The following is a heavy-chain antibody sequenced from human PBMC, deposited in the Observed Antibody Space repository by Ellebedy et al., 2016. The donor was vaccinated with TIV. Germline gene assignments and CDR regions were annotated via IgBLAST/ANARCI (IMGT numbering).Heavy chain of an antibody. V-gene: IGHV3-33*01. CDR3: ARDRDNILRLQGDLDY. D-gene: IGHD3-9*01. J-gene: IGHJ4*02. Sequence: GGSLRLXCAASGFTFSSYGMHWVRQAPGKGLEWVAVIWYDGSNKYYADSVKGRFTISRDNSKNTLYLQMNSLRAEDTAVYYCARDRDNILRLQGDLDYWGQGTLVTVSS. CDR2: IWYDGSNK. CDR1: GFTFSSYG.